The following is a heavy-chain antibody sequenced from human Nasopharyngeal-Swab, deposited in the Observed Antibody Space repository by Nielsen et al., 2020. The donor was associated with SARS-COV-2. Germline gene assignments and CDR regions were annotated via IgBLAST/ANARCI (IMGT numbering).Heavy chain of an antibody. J-gene: IGHJ4*02. D-gene: IGHD4-23*01. Sequence: GESLKISCAASGFSFSTFWMHWVRQVPGEGLVRVSRINTDGRRTNYAESVKGRFTISRDNVKNMLYLQMNNLRPEDTAVYYCARGLGGFGGYWGQGTLATVSS. CDR3: ARGLGGFGGY. V-gene: IGHV3-74*01. CDR2: INTDGRRT. CDR1: GFSFSTFW.